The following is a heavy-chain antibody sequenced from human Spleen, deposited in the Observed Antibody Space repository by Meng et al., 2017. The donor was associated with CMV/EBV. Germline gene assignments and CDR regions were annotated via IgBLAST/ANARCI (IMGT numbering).Heavy chain of an antibody. J-gene: IGHJ4*02. CDR1: GGSFSGYY. CDR3: ARVRGSIQLWPSYFDY. Sequence: SETLSLTCAVYGGSFSGYYWSWIRQPPGKGLEWIGEINHSGSTNYNLSLKSRVTISVDTSKNQFSLKLSSVTAADTAVYYCARVRGSIQLWPSYFDYWGQGTLVTVSS. D-gene: IGHD5-18*01. CDR2: INHSGST. V-gene: IGHV4-34*01.